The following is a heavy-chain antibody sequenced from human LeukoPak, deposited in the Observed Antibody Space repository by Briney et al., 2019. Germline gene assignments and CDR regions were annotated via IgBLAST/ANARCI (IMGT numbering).Heavy chain of an antibody. D-gene: IGHD4-17*01. J-gene: IGHJ6*03. CDR2: IYYSGST. Sequence: SETLSLTCTVSGGSISSGDYYWSWIRQPPGKGLEWIGYIYYSGSTYYNPSLKSRVTISVDTSKNQFSLKLSSVTAADTAVYYCARTTVTPSDYYYYMDVWGKGTTVTVSS. CDR1: GGSISSGDYY. CDR3: ARTTVTPSDYYYYMDV. V-gene: IGHV4-30-4*08.